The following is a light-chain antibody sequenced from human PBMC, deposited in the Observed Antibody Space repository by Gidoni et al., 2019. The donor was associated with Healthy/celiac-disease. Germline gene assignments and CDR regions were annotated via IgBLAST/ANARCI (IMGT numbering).Light chain of an antibody. CDR1: QSISSW. CDR2: DAS. V-gene: IGKV1-5*01. Sequence: DIQMTQSPSTLSASVGDRVTITCRASQSISSWLAWYQQKPGKAPKLLFYDASSLESGVPSRFSGSGSGTEFTLTISSLQPDDFATYYCQQYNSYITFGGGTKVEIK. J-gene: IGKJ4*01. CDR3: QQYNSYIT.